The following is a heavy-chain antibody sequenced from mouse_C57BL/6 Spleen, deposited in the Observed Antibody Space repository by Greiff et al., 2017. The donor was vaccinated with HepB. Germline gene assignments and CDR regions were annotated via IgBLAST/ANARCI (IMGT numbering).Heavy chain of an antibody. CDR2: INPGSGGT. CDR3: ARSGSYWYFDV. CDR1: GYAFTNYL. D-gene: IGHD1-1*01. V-gene: IGHV1-54*01. J-gene: IGHJ1*03. Sequence: QVQLQQSGAELVRPGTSVKVSCKASGYAFTNYLIEWVKQRPGQGLEWIGVINPGSGGTNYNEKFKGKATLTADKSSSTAYMQLSSLTSEDSAVYFGARSGSYWYFDVWGTGTTVTVSS.